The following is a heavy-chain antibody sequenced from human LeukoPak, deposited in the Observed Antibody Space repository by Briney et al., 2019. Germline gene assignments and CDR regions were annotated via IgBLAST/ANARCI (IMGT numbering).Heavy chain of an antibody. Sequence: GGSVRLSCGASGFAFSSYAMSWVRQAPGKGLEWVSAISGSGGSTYYADSVKGRFTISRDNSKNTLYLQMNSLRAEDTAVYYCAKPLRYNWFDPWGQGTLVTVSS. J-gene: IGHJ5*02. CDR1: GFAFSSYA. CDR2: ISGSGGST. V-gene: IGHV3-23*01. CDR3: AKPLRYNWFDP.